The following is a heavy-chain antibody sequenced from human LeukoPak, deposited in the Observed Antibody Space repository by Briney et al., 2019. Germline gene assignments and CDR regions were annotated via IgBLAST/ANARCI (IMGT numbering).Heavy chain of an antibody. Sequence: GGSLRLSCAASGFTFSNAWMSWVRQAPGKGLEWVGRIKSKTDGGTTDYAAPVKGRFTISRDDSKNTLYLQMNGLKTEDTAVYYCTTDTYYYGSGSYSETVFDYWGQGTLVTVSS. CDR3: TTDTYYYGSGSYSETVFDY. D-gene: IGHD3-10*01. CDR2: IKSKTDGGTT. J-gene: IGHJ4*02. CDR1: GFTFSNAW. V-gene: IGHV3-15*01.